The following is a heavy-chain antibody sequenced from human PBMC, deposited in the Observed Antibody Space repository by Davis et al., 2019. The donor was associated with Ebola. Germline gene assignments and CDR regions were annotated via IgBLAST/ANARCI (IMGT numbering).Heavy chain of an antibody. D-gene: IGHD3-22*01. CDR2: IYYSGST. CDR3: ARDLRYDSSGYDYYFYMDV. V-gene: IGHV4-31*03. CDR1: GGSISRRGSY. J-gene: IGHJ6*03. Sequence: PSETLSLTCTVSGGSISRRGSYWTWIRQHTGKGLEWIGYIYYSGSTYYKPSLKSRVTISLDTSKNQFSLNLYSVTAADTAVYYCARDLRYDSSGYDYYFYMDVWGKGTTVTVSS.